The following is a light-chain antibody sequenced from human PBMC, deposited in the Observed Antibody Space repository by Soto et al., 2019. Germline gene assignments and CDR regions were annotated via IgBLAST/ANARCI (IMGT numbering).Light chain of an antibody. V-gene: IGKV1-39*01. CDR2: AAS. J-gene: IGKJ5*01. CDR3: QQSYSTPPIT. CDR1: QTITTH. Sequence: DIQMTQSPSSLSASVGDRFTISCRASQTITTHLNWYQQKPGKAPDLVIFAASNLQSGVPSRLSGSGSGTDFTLTISSLQPEDFATYYCQQSYSTPPITFGQGTRLE.